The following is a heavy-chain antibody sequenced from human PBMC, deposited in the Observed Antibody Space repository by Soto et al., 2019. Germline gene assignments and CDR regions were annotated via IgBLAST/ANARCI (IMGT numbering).Heavy chain of an antibody. V-gene: IGHV4-39*01. J-gene: IGHJ4*02. CDR2: IYYSGST. CDR3: ARHYDIFTGYFNGLNFDY. Sequence: SETLSLTCTVSGVSVGSSSYYWGWIRQPPGKGLEWIGSIYYSGSTYYSPSLKSRVTISVDTSKNQFSLKLSSVTATDTAVYYCARHYDIFTGYFNGLNFDYWGQGTLVTVSS. D-gene: IGHD3-9*01. CDR1: GVSVGSSSYY.